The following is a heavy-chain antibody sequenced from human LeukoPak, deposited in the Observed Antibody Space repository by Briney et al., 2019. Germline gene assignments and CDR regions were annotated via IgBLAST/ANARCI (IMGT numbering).Heavy chain of an antibody. Sequence: PGGSLRLSCAASGFTFSSYAMSWVRQAPGKGLEWVSGISGSGGTTYYADSVKGRFTISRDNSKNTLYLQMNSLRAEDTAVYYCAKNRGALNYMYVWGKGTTVTVSS. J-gene: IGHJ6*03. CDR3: AKNRGALNYMYV. V-gene: IGHV3-23*01. CDR1: GFTFSSYA. CDR2: ISGSGGTT. D-gene: IGHD1-14*01.